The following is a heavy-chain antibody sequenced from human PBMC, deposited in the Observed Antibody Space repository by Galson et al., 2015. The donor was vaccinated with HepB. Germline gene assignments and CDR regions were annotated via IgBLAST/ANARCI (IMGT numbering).Heavy chain of an antibody. D-gene: IGHD2/OR15-2a*01. CDR1: GYNFADYW. J-gene: IGHJ4*02. Sequence: QSGAEVKKPGESLTISCEGSGYNFADYWIAWVRQMPGKGLEWMGIIYPGDSDTRYSLSFQGQVTISADKSISTAYLQWSSLKASDTAMYYWARREGGTTTWLDYWGQGALVTVSS. CDR3: ARREGGTTTWLDY. V-gene: IGHV5-51*03. CDR2: IYPGDSDT.